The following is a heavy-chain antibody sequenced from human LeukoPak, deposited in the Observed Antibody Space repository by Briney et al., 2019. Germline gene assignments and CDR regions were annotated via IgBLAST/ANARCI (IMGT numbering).Heavy chain of an antibody. J-gene: IGHJ5*02. CDR1: GYTFTSYD. V-gene: IGHV1-8*01. Sequence: ASVNVSFKASGYTFTSYDINWVRQAAGQGLEWMGWMNPNSGNTGYAQKFQGRVTMTRNTSISTAYMELSSLRSEDTAVYYCARGSGLQVAGTSGDPWGQGTLVTVSS. CDR2: MNPNSGNT. D-gene: IGHD6-19*01. CDR3: ARGSGLQVAGTSGDP.